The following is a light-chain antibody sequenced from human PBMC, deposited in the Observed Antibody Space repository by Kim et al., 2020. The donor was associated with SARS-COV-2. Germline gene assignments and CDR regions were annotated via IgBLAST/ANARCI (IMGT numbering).Light chain of an antibody. CDR1: QAISTY. J-gene: IGKJ1*01. V-gene: IGKV1-27*01. CDR2: GAS. Sequence: ASVGDRVTITCRASQAISTYLAWYHQKPGKVPKLLIYGASTLQAGVPSRFSGSGSGTDFTLTISSLQPEDGATYYCQKYNSAPLTFGQGTMVEIK. CDR3: QKYNSAPLT.